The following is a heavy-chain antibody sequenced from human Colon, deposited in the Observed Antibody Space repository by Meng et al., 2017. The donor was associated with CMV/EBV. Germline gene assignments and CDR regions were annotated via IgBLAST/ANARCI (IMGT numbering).Heavy chain of an antibody. CDR3: AKDFCSSTSCYSFDY. J-gene: IGHJ4*02. CDR2: VSGSGAIT. Sequence: GGSLRLSCASSGFTFSNYAMSWVRQAPGKGLEWVSSVSGSGAITYYADSVKGRFTISRDNSKNSLYLQMDSLRTEDTALYYCAKDFCSSTSCYSFDYWGQGTLVTVSS. CDR1: GFTFSNYA. D-gene: IGHD2-2*02. V-gene: IGHV3-43*02.